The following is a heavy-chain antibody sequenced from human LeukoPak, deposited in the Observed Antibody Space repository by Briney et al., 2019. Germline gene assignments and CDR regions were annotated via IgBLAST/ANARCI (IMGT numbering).Heavy chain of an antibody. Sequence: GGSLRLSCAASGFTFSSYSMNWVRQAPGKGLEWVSSISSSSSYIYYADSVKGRFTISRENAKNSLYLQMNSLRAEDTAVYYCARDFGGRYSVDYWGQGTLVTVSS. CDR1: GFTFSSYS. D-gene: IGHD1-26*01. CDR2: ISSSSSYI. J-gene: IGHJ4*02. CDR3: ARDFGGRYSVDY. V-gene: IGHV3-21*01.